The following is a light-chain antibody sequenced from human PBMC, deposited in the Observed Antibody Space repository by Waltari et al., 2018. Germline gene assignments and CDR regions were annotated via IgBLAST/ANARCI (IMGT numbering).Light chain of an antibody. J-gene: IGKJ2*01. CDR1: QSISSW. CDR3: QQYISSPGT. Sequence: DIQMTQPPSPLSASVGDRVTLTCRASQSISSWLAWYHHKPGKAPKLLIYRASSLEGGVPSRFSGSGSGTEFTLTISSLQPDDFGTYYCQQYISSPGTFGQGTKVEIK. CDR2: RAS. V-gene: IGKV1-5*03.